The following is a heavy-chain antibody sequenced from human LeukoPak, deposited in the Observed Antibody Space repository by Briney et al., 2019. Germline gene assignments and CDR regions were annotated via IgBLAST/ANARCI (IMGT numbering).Heavy chain of an antibody. V-gene: IGHV3-11*06. CDR3: IKNTRTPTY. D-gene: IGHD1-14*01. CDR2: ISGSTTDT. J-gene: IGHJ4*02. CDR1: GFTFSSYV. Sequence: GGSLRLSCAASGFTFSSYVMSWIRQAPGRGLEWVSYISGSTTDTNYADSVRGRFTVSRDNAKNALYLQMDGLTVEDTAIYYCIKNTRTPTYWGQGVLVTVSS.